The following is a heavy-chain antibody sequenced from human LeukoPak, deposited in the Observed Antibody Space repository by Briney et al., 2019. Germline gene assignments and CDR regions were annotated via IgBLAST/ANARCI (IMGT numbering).Heavy chain of an antibody. CDR1: GFTFGSFA. CDR2: IFGSGGSP. V-gene: IGHV3-23*01. CDR3: GKTTAGYSSGQKPAWPVDY. Sequence: GGSLRLSCEASGFTFGSFAMYWVRQAPGKGLDWIAGIFGSGGSPHYADSVKGRFTISRDNSKNTVYLQINSLRAEDTAVYYCGKTTAGYSSGQKPAWPVDYWGQGTMVTVSS. D-gene: IGHD5-18*01. J-gene: IGHJ3*01.